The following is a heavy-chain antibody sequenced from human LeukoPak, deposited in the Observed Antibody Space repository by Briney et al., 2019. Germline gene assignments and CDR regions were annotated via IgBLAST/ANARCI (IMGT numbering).Heavy chain of an antibody. D-gene: IGHD5-18*01. CDR3: AREGIQLWPPDY. CDR1: GFTFSSYW. V-gene: IGHV3-7*01. J-gene: IGHJ4*02. Sequence: GGSLRLSCAASGFTFSSYWMSWVRQAPGKGLEWVANIKQDGSQKYYVDSVKGRFSISRDNAKNSLYLQMNSLRAEDTAVYYCAREGIQLWPPDYWGQGTLVTVSS. CDR2: IKQDGSQK.